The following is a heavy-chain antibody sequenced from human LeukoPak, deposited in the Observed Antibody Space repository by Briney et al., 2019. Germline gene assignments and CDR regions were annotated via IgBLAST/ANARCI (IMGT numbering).Heavy chain of an antibody. CDR3: ASGPWSGYSLAVDY. CDR1: GFSFSNYA. Sequence: GGSLRLSCAASGFSFSNYAMYWVRQAPGKGLEWVAVISHDESNKYYADSVKGRFTISRDNSKNTLYLQMNSLRAEDTAVYYCASGPWSGYSLAVDYWGQGTLVTVSS. J-gene: IGHJ4*02. V-gene: IGHV3-30-3*01. D-gene: IGHD3-3*01. CDR2: ISHDESNK.